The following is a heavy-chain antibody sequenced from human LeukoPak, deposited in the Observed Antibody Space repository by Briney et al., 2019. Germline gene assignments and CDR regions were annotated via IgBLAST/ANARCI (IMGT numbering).Heavy chain of an antibody. Sequence: ASVKVSCKASGYTFTAYYMHWVRQAPGQGLEWMGWINPNSGGTNYPQKFQGRVTMTRDTSISTAYMDLSRLRSEDTAVYYCASARDSGSYPSPFDYWGQGTLVTVSS. J-gene: IGHJ4*02. V-gene: IGHV1-2*02. D-gene: IGHD1-26*01. CDR2: INPNSGGT. CDR1: GYTFTAYY. CDR3: ASARDSGSYPSPFDY.